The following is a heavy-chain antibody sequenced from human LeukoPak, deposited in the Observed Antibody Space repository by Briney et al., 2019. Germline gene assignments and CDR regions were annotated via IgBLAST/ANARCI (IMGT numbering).Heavy chain of an antibody. J-gene: IGHJ4*02. D-gene: IGHD3-22*01. CDR3: AKDPLTYYNDSSGLGYFDC. V-gene: IGHV3-23*01. CDR1: GFTFSSYA. CDR2: ISGSGGST. Sequence: GGSLRLSCAASGFTFSSYAMSWVRQAPGKGLEWVSAISGSGGSTYYADSVKGRFTISRDNSKNTLYLQMNSLRAEDTAVYYCAKDPLTYYNDSSGLGYFDCWGQGTLVTVSS.